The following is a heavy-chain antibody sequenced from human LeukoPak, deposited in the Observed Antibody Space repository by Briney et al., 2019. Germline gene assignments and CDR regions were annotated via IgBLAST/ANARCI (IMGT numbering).Heavy chain of an antibody. Sequence: PGGSLRLSCAASGFTFSSYSMNWVRQAPGKGLEWVSSISSSSSYIYYADSVKGRFTISRDNAKNTLYLQMNSLRAEDTAVYYCARDRGYGELYYYYYYGMDVWGQGTTVTVSS. CDR1: GFTFSSYS. D-gene: IGHD4-17*01. J-gene: IGHJ6*02. V-gene: IGHV3-21*01. CDR2: ISSSSSYI. CDR3: ARDRGYGELYYYYYYGMDV.